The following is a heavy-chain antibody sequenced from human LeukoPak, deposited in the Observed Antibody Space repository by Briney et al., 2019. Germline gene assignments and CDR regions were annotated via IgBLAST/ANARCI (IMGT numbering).Heavy chain of an antibody. CDR2: IKQDGSEK. V-gene: IGHV3-7*05. CDR3: ARGYISPRMNWFDP. J-gene: IGHJ5*02. Sequence: GGSLRLPCAASGFTFSSYWMSWVRQAPGKGLEWVANIKQDGSEKYYVDSLKGRFTISRDNAKNSLYLQMNSLRAEDTDVYYCARGYISPRMNWFDPWGQGTLVTVSS. CDR1: GFTFSSYW. D-gene: IGHD3-16*02.